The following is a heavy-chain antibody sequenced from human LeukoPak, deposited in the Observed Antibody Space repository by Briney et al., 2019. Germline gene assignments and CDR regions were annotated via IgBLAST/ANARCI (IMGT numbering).Heavy chain of an antibody. V-gene: IGHV1-69*13. CDR1: GGTFSSYA. CDR3: ARDEEYCSSTSCSNYFDY. D-gene: IGHD2-2*01. CDR2: NIPIFGTA. J-gene: IGHJ4*02. Sequence: SVKVSFKSSGGTFSSYAMSWVRQAPGQGREGMGGNIPIFGTANYAQKFQGRVTITAEESTSTAYMELSSLRSEDTAVYYCARDEEYCSSTSCSNYFDYWGQGTLVTVSS.